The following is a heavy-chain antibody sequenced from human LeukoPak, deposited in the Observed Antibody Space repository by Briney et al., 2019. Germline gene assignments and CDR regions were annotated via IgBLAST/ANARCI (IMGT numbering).Heavy chain of an antibody. CDR2: INHSRST. J-gene: IGHJ4*02. D-gene: IGHD2-2*01. Sequence: PSETLSLTCAVYGGSFSGYYWNWIRQPPGKGLEWMGEINHSRSTNYNPSLKSRVSISVDTSKNQLSLKLRSVTAADTAVYYCARGIVVLPEYYFDYWGQGTLVTVSS. CDR3: ARGIVVLPEYYFDY. CDR1: GGSFSGYY. V-gene: IGHV4-34*01.